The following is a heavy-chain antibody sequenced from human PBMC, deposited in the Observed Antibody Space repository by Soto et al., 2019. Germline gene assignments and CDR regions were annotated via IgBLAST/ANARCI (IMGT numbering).Heavy chain of an antibody. Sequence: QVQLVQSGAEVKKPGSSVKVSCKASGGTFSSYAISWVRQAPGQGLEWMGGIIPISGTANYAQKFQGRVTITADESTSKAYRELRSPRSEDTDVYYCARSQGSSTSLEIYYYYYYGMDVWGQGTTVTVSS. D-gene: IGHD2-2*01. CDR1: GGTFSSYA. CDR3: ARSQGSSTSLEIYYYYYYGMDV. J-gene: IGHJ6*02. V-gene: IGHV1-69*01. CDR2: IIPISGTA.